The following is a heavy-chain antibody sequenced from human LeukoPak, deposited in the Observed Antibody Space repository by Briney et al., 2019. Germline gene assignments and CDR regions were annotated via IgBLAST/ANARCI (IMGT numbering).Heavy chain of an antibody. J-gene: IGHJ6*03. CDR2: MNPNSGNT. CDR3: ARGVTMVRGGLGYYYYMDV. D-gene: IGHD3-10*01. V-gene: IGHV1-8*03. Sequence: ASVKVSCKASGYTFTSYDINWVRQATGQGLEWMGWMNPNSGNTGYAQKFQGRVTITRNTSISTAYMELSSPRSEDTAVYYCARGVTMVRGGLGYYYYMDVWGKGTTVTVSS. CDR1: GYTFTSYD.